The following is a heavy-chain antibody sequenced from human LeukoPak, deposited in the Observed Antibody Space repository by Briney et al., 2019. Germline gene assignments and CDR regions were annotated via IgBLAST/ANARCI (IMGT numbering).Heavy chain of an antibody. V-gene: IGHV3-23*01. D-gene: IGHD3-10*01. CDR2: VSGSGGGT. CDR1: GFTFSSYA. CDR3: AKGKLWFGELLADY. J-gene: IGHJ4*02. Sequence: GGSLRLSCAASGFTFSSYAMGWVRQAPGKGLEWVSLVSGSGGGTYYADSVKGRFTISRDNSKNTLYLQMNSLRAEDTAVYYCAKGKLWFGELLADYWGQGTLVTVSS.